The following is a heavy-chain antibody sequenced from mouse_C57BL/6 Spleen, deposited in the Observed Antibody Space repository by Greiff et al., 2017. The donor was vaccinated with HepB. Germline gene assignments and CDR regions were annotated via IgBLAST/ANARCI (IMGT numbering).Heavy chain of an antibody. CDR1: GYAFSSSW. D-gene: IGHD2-5*01. J-gene: IGHJ4*01. CDR2: IYPGDGDT. CDR3: ARLSNYGRAMDY. V-gene: IGHV1-82*01. Sequence: VQLQQSGPELVKPGASVKISCKASGYAFSSSWMNWVKQRPGKGLEWIGRIYPGDGDTNYNGKFKGKATLTADKSSSTAYMQLSSLTSEDSAVYFCARLSNYGRAMDYWGQGTSVTVSS.